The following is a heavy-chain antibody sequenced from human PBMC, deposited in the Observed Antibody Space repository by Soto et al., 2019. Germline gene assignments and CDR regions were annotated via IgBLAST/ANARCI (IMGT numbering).Heavy chain of an antibody. CDR1: GFTFSDYY. CDR3: ARAEDYVWGSYRYPGGIDY. V-gene: IGHV3-11*06. D-gene: IGHD3-16*02. CDR2: ISSSSSYT. J-gene: IGHJ4*02. Sequence: PGVSLRLSCAASGFTFSDYYMSWIRQAPGKGLEWVSYISSSSSYTNYADSVKGRFTISRDNAKNSLYLQMNSLRAEDTAVYYCARAEDYVWGSYRYPGGIDYRGKGTLVTVSS.